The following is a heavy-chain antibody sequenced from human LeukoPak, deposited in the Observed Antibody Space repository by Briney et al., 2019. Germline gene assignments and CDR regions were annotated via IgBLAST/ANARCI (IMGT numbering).Heavy chain of an antibody. CDR2: IIPIFGTA. D-gene: IGHD6-13*01. V-gene: IGHV1-69*05. J-gene: IGHJ4*02. Sequence: ASVKDSCKASGGTFSSYAISWVRQAPGRGLEWMGRIIPIFGTANYAQKFQGRVTITTDETTSTAYKEQSSLRCEDTTVYYCATHGIAAADPPFDYWGQGTLVTVSS. CDR3: ATHGIAAADPPFDY. CDR1: GGTFSSYA.